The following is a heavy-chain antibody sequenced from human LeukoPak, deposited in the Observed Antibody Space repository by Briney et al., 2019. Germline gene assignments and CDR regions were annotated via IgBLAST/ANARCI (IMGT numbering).Heavy chain of an antibody. CDR1: EFTFSSYA. J-gene: IGHJ4*02. D-gene: IGHD5-18*01. Sequence: GGSLRLSCAASEFTFSSYAMSWVRQAPGKGLEWVSTISGSGDNTYYADSVKGRFTISRDNSKNTLYLQMNSLRAEDTAVYYCAKDPRYGGYWGQGTLATVSS. V-gene: IGHV3-23*01. CDR3: AKDPRYGGY. CDR2: ISGSGDNT.